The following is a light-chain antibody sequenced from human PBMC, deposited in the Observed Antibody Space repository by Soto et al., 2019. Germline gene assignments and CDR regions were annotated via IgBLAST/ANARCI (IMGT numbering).Light chain of an antibody. J-gene: IGKJ5*01. CDR1: QDIRND. Sequence: DIQMTQSPSSLSASVGDRVTITCRASQDIRNDLGWYQQKQGKXXKXXIYAASSLQSGVPSRFSGSGSGTAVTITISSLQPEDFGTYYCLQHNSYPITFGQGTRLEIK. CDR3: LQHNSYPIT. CDR2: AAS. V-gene: IGKV1-17*01.